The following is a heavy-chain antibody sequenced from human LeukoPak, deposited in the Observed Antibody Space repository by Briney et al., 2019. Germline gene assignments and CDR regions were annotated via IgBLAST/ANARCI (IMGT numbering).Heavy chain of an antibody. CDR2: MNPNSGNT. V-gene: IGHV1-8*01. Sequence: ASVKVSCKASGYTFTSYDINWVRQATGQGLEWMGWMNPNSGNTGYAQKFQGRVTMNRNTSINKAYMELSSLRSEDTAVYYCARGRGTCSSTSCRDYYYYYYMDVWGKGTTVTVSS. D-gene: IGHD2-2*01. J-gene: IGHJ6*03. CDR1: GYTFTSYD. CDR3: ARGRGTCSSTSCRDYYYYYYMDV.